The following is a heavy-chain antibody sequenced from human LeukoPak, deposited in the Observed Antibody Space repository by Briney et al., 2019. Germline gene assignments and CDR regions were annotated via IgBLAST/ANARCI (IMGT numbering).Heavy chain of an antibody. CDR1: GFTFSSYW. Sequence: QPGGSLRLSCAASGFTFSSYWMHWVRQAPGKGLEWVAFIRYDGSNKYYADSVKGRFTISRDNSKNTLYLQMNSLRVEDTAVYYCAKGRLRSAPYYMDVWGKGTTVTVSS. D-gene: IGHD5-12*01. V-gene: IGHV3-30*02. CDR2: IRYDGSNK. J-gene: IGHJ6*03. CDR3: AKGRLRSAPYYMDV.